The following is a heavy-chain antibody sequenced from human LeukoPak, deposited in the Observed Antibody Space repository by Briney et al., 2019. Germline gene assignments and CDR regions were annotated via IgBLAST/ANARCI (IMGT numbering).Heavy chain of an antibody. CDR2: ISSSSSTI. Sequence: GRSLRLSCAASGFTFSSYSMNWVRQAPGKGLEWVSYISSSSSTIYYADSVKGRFTISRDNAKNSLYLQMNSLRAEDTAVYYCARAGYYDSSGYYYYYYMDVWGKGTTVTVSS. J-gene: IGHJ6*03. D-gene: IGHD3-22*01. V-gene: IGHV3-48*01. CDR3: ARAGYYDSSGYYYYYYMDV. CDR1: GFTFSSYS.